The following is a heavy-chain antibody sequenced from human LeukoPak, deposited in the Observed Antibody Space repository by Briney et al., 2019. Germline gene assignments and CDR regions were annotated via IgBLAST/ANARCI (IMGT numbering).Heavy chain of an antibody. V-gene: IGHV4-30-4*01. CDR3: ARAAFYSEYYFDS. J-gene: IGHJ4*02. CDR1: GGSITSYY. D-gene: IGHD3-3*02. CDR2: FYYSGST. Sequence: PSETLSLTCTVSGGSITSYYWSWIRQPPGKGLEWIAYFYYSGSTYYNPSLKSRVTISVDTSKNQFSLNLISVTAADTAVYYCARAAFYSEYYFDSWGQGTLVTVSS.